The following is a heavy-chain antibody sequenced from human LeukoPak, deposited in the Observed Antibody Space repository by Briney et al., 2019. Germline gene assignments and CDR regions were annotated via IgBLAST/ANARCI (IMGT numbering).Heavy chain of an antibody. CDR3: ARDVARISDY. D-gene: IGHD2-15*01. J-gene: IGHJ4*02. Sequence: GGSLRLSCAASGFTFSSYSMNWVRQASGKGLEWVSSISSDSNYIYYADSVKGRFTISRDNAKNSLYLQMNSLRAEDTAVYYCARDVARISDYWGQGALVTVSS. CDR2: ISSDSNYI. V-gene: IGHV3-21*01. CDR1: GFTFSSYS.